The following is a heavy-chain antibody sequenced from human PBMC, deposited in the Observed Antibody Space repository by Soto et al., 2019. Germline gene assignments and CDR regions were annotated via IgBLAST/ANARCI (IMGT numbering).Heavy chain of an antibody. J-gene: IGHJ4*02. Sequence: ASETLSLTCTVSGGSISSSSYYWGWIRQPPGKGLEWIGSIYYSGSTYYNPSLKSRVTISVDTSKNQFSLKLSSVTAADTAVYYCARDGASGSYDYWGQGTLVTVSS. CDR1: GGSISSSSYY. D-gene: IGHD1-26*01. CDR2: IYYSGST. CDR3: ARDGASGSYDY. V-gene: IGHV4-39*02.